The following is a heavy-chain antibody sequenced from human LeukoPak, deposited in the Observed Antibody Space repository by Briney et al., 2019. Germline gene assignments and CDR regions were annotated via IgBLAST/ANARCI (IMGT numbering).Heavy chain of an antibody. J-gene: IGHJ4*02. V-gene: IGHV4-4*02. D-gene: IGHD3-9*01. Sequence: SGTLSLTCAVSGGSISSSNWWSWVRQPPGKGLEWIGEINHSGSTNYNPSLKSRVTISVDTSKNQFSLKLSSVTAADTAVYYCARRPSYYDILTGYYPFDYWGQGTLVTVSS. CDR2: INHSGST. CDR3: ARRPSYYDILTGYYPFDY. CDR1: GGSISSSNW.